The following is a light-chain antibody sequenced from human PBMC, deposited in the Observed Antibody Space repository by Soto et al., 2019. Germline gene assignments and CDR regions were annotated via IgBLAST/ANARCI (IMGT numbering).Light chain of an antibody. CDR2: GAS. V-gene: IGKV3-15*01. CDR1: QSIRSN. J-gene: IGKJ1*01. Sequence: EIVMTQSPDTLSVSPGEGATLSCRVSQSIRSNLAWYQQRPGQAPRLLMYGASTRADGIPARFTGSGSGTEFPLTISSLQSEDFAVYYCQQYHIWPPWTSGQGTKVEPK. CDR3: QQYHIWPPWT.